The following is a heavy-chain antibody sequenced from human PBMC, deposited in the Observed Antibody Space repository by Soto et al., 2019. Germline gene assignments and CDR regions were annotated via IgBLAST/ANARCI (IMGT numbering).Heavy chain of an antibody. Sequence: ETLSLTCTVSGGSIRSYYLSWFRQPPGKGLEWIGYIYYSGSTNYNPSLKSRVTISVDTSKNQFSLKLNSVTAADTAVYYCARNADYSIYYFDYWGQGTLVTVSS. V-gene: IGHV4-59*01. CDR1: GGSIRSYY. D-gene: IGHD2-8*01. CDR3: ARNADYSIYYFDY. J-gene: IGHJ4*02. CDR2: IYYSGST.